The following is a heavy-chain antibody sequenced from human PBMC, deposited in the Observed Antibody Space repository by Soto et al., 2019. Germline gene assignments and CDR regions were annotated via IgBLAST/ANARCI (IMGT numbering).Heavy chain of an antibody. Sequence: EVHLVESGGGLVQPGGSLRLSCAASGFTVGNNYMRWVRQAPGKGLEWVSIIHRGGSTSYADSVKGRFTISRDSSKNILYLQINGLTADDSAVYYCARSANTYGSPFDYWGQGALVTVSS. CDR3: ARSANTYGSPFDY. CDR1: GFTVGNNY. CDR2: IHRGGST. J-gene: IGHJ4*02. D-gene: IGHD3-10*01. V-gene: IGHV3-66*01.